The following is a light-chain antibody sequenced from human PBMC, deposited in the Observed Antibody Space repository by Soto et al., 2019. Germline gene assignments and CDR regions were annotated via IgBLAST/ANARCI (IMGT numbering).Light chain of an antibody. CDR1: QGIRND. CDR2: AAS. Sequence: AIQMTQSPSSLSASVGDGVTITCRASQGIRNDLGWYQQKPGKAPKLLIYAASSLQSGVPSRFSGSGSGTDFTLTISSLQPEDFATYYCQQSYITPPITFGQGTRLEN. V-gene: IGKV1-6*01. CDR3: QQSYITPPIT. J-gene: IGKJ5*01.